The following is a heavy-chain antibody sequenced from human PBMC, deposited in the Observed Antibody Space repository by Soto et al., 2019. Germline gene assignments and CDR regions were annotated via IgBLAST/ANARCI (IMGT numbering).Heavy chain of an antibody. CDR3: IAQFCCSTSCYYYYYGMDV. Sequence: GGSLRLSCAASGFTFSNAWMNWVRQAPGKGLEWVGRIKSKTDGGTTDYAAPVKGRFTISRDDSKNTLYLQMNSLKTEDTAVYYSIAQFCCSTSCYYYYYGMDVWGQGTTVTVSS. J-gene: IGHJ6*02. D-gene: IGHD2-2*01. CDR2: IKSKTDGGTT. V-gene: IGHV3-15*07. CDR1: GFTFSNAW.